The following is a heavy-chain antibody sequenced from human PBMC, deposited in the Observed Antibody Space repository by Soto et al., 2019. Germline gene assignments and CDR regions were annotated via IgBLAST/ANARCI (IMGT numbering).Heavy chain of an antibody. D-gene: IGHD2-2*01. CDR3: ARQSEEDIVLVPAAIRSWWFDP. J-gene: IGHJ5*02. Sequence: PSETLSLTCTVSGGSISSYYWSWIRQPPGKGLEWIGYIYYSGSTNYNPSLKSRVTISVDTSKNQFSLKLSSVTAADTAVYYCARQSEEDIVLVPAAIRSWWFDPWGQGTLVTVSS. CDR1: GGSISSYY. CDR2: IYYSGST. V-gene: IGHV4-59*08.